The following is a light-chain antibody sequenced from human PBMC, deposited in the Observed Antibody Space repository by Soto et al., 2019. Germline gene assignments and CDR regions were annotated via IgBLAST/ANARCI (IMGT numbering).Light chain of an antibody. Sequence: EVLMTQFPGTLSASPGDRVTLSCRASRTISCNVAWYQHKPGQAPRLLIFLTSVRATGVPDRFSGSGSGAEFTLTITSLQSEDFAFYYCQQYGDWPPITFGQGTRLEIK. CDR1: RTISCN. CDR2: LTS. V-gene: IGKV3D-15*01. CDR3: QQYGDWPPIT. J-gene: IGKJ5*01.